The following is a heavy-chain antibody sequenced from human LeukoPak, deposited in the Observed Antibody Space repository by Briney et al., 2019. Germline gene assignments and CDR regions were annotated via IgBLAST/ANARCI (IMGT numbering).Heavy chain of an antibody. CDR1: GGTFSSYA. D-gene: IGHD6-13*01. Sequence: SMKVSCKASGGTFSSYAISWVRQAPGQGLEWMGGIIPIFGTANYAQKFQGRVTITTDESTSTAYMELSSLRSEDTAVYYCARVSSSWYETSWFDPWGQGTLVTVSS. V-gene: IGHV1-69*05. CDR2: IIPIFGTA. J-gene: IGHJ5*02. CDR3: ARVSSSWYETSWFDP.